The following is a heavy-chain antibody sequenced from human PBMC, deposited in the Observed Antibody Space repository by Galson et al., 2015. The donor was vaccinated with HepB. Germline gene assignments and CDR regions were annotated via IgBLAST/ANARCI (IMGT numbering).Heavy chain of an antibody. D-gene: IGHD3-9*01. J-gene: IGHJ3*01. V-gene: IGHV3-64D*08. CDR2: ISIDRAGI. CDR1: GYNFYYYA. CDR3: VKEDILSGFLVGSFHV. Sequence: YMRLPCSASGYNFYYYALHWVRQAPGRGLKYISGISIDRAGITHAHFGSCRFTISRDNSRKSLNLQMTSLRPDDTALYYCVKEDILSGFLVGSFHVWGQGTMVTVSS.